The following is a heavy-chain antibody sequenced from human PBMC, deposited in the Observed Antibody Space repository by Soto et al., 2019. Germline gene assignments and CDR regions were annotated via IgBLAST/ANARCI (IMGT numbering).Heavy chain of an antibody. Sequence: QVQLVQSGAEVKKPGSSVKVSCKASGGTFSSYAISWVRQAPGQGLEWMGGIIPIFGTANYAQKFQGRVTLTADEPTSTAYMELSSLRSEDTAVYYCAREGSGEPYSGWFDPWGQGTLVTVSS. V-gene: IGHV1-69*01. CDR1: GGTFSSYA. CDR2: IIPIFGTA. D-gene: IGHD2-15*01. CDR3: AREGSGEPYSGWFDP. J-gene: IGHJ5*02.